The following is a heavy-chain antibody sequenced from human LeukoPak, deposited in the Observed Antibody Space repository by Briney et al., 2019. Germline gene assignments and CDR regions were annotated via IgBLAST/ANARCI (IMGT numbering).Heavy chain of an antibody. D-gene: IGHD3-22*01. V-gene: IGHV1-18*01. Sequence: WASVKVSCKASGYTFTSYGISWVRQAPGQGLEWMGWISAYNGNTNYAQKLQGRVTMTTDTSTSTAYMELRSLRSDDTAVYYCARVHDYYYDSSGYYPFDYWGQGTLVTVSS. CDR3: ARVHDYYYDSSGYYPFDY. CDR2: ISAYNGNT. CDR1: GYTFTSYG. J-gene: IGHJ4*02.